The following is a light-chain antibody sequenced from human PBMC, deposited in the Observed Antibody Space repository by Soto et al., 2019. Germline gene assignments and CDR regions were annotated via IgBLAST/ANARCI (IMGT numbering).Light chain of an antibody. CDR3: QSYDSSLNGVV. J-gene: IGLJ2*01. CDR2: GNS. Sequence: QSVLTQPPSVSGAPGQRVTISCTGSSSNIGGGYDVHWYQQLPGTAPKLLIYGNSNRPSGVPDRFSGSKSGSSASLAITGLLEEEEDAYYCQSYDSSLNGVVFGGGTKLTVL. CDR1: SSNIGGGYD. V-gene: IGLV1-40*01.